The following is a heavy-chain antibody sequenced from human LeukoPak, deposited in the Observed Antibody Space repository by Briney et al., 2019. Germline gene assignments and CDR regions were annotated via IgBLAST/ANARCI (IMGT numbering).Heavy chain of an antibody. CDR3: ARLDIVVVPAARATEGPPPGSYGD. CDR1: GYSFTSYW. CDR2: IYPGDSDT. D-gene: IGHD2-2*03. Sequence: GESLKISCKGSGYSFTSYWIGWVRQMPGKGLEWMGIIYPGDSDTRYSPSFQGQVTISADKSISTAYLQWSSLKASDTAMYYCARLDIVVVPAARATEGPPPGSYGDWGQGTLVTVSS. V-gene: IGHV5-51*01. J-gene: IGHJ4*02.